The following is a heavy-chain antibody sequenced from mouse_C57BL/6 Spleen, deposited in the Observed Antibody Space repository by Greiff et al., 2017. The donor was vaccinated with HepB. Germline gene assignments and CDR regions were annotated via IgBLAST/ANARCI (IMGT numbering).Heavy chain of an antibody. CDR2: IDPETGGT. D-gene: IGHD2-3*01. CDR1: GYTFTDYE. V-gene: IGHV1-15*01. J-gene: IGHJ3*01. CDR3: TRCVDGYYDFAY. Sequence: VQLQQSGAELVRPGASVTLSCKASGYTFTDYEMHWVKQTPVHGLEWIGAIDPETGGTAYNQKFKGKAILTADKSSSTAYMELRSLTSEDSAVYYCTRCVDGYYDFAYWGQGTLVTVSA.